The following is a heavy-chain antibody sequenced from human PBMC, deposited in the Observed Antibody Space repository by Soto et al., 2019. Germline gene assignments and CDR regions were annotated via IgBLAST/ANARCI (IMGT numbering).Heavy chain of an antibody. CDR3: ASWAPYYYDSSGGTWKDQFDY. CDR2: IYYSGST. CDR1: GGSISSGDYY. V-gene: IGHV4-30-4*01. D-gene: IGHD3-22*01. Sequence: SETLSLTCTVSGGSISSGDYYWSWIRQPPGKGLEWIGYIYYSGSTYYNPSLKSRVTISVDTSKNQFSLKLSSVTAADTAVYYCASWAPYYYDSSGGTWKDQFDYWGQGTLVTVS. J-gene: IGHJ4*02.